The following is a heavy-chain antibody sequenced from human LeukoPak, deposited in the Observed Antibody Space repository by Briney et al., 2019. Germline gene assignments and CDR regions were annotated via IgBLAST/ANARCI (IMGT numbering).Heavy chain of an antibody. Sequence: ASVKVSCKASGGTFSSYAISWVRQAPGQGLEWMGGIIPIFGTANYAQKFQGRVTITADESTSTAYMELSSLRSEDTAVYYCARGGQSRPNIVVVPAARDYYYMDVWGKGTAVTVSS. CDR3: ARGGQSRPNIVVVPAARDYYYMDV. D-gene: IGHD2-2*01. CDR2: IIPIFGTA. J-gene: IGHJ6*03. CDR1: GGTFSSYA. V-gene: IGHV1-69*01.